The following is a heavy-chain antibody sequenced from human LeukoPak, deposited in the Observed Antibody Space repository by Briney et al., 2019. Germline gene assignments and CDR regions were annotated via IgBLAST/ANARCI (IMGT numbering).Heavy chain of an antibody. J-gene: IGHJ3*02. V-gene: IGHV4-59*10. D-gene: IGHD6-13*01. CDR3: ARGKKAASYAFDI. CDR1: GGSFSGYY. CDR2: IYASGST. Sequence: PSETLSLTCAVYGGSFSGYYWSWIRQPAGKGLEWIGRIYASGSTNYNPSLKSRVTMSVDTSKNQFSLKLSSVTAADTAVYYCARGKKAASYAFDIWGQGTMVTVSS.